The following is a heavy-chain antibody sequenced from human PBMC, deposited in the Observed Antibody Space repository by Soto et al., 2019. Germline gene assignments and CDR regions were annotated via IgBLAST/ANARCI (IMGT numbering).Heavy chain of an antibody. J-gene: IGHJ5*02. CDR3: LKDSGAARTPAA. Sequence: EVQLVESGGGSVQPGGSLTLSCAASGFTFSGSAMHWVRQASGKGLEWVGRIGVKPDSYTTTYGAAVKGRFTISRDDSRNTAGLQMDSLKLEDTAIYCCLKDSGAARTPAALGQGTRVPVSS. CDR1: GFTFSGSA. CDR2: IGVKPDSYTT. D-gene: IGHD1-26*01. V-gene: IGHV3-73*02.